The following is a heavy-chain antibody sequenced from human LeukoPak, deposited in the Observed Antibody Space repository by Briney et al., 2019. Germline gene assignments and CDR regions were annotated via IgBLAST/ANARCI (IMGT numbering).Heavy chain of an antibody. CDR3: AKDREGRGYNYGTFFDS. V-gene: IGHV3-30*18. CDR2: ISYDGSEI. J-gene: IGHJ4*02. D-gene: IGHD5-18*01. CDR1: GFTFGGYG. Sequence: GGSLRLSCAPSGFTFGGYGFHWVPQAPGKGLEWGASISYDGSEIYYAESVKGRFTISRDNSKNTLYVQMKSLRAEDTGVYSCAKDREGRGYNYGTFFDSWGQGTRVTVSS.